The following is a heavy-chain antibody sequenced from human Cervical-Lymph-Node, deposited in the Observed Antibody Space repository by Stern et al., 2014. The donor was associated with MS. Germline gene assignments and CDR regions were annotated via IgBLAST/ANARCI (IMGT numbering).Heavy chain of an antibody. J-gene: IGHJ4*02. Sequence: QVQLVESESEVKKPGSSVKVSCKTSGDTFSSYALSWVRQAPGQGLEWVGGLIPCFGATRYGQKFQGRVTITPEESTGTAFMELTNLTSDDTAVYYCALRRSYYVYWGQGTLITVSS. D-gene: IGHD4-11*01. CDR2: LIPCFGAT. V-gene: IGHV1-69*01. CDR3: ALRRSYYVY. CDR1: GDTFSSYA.